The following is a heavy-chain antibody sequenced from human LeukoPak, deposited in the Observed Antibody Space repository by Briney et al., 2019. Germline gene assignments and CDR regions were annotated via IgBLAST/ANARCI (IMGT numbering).Heavy chain of an antibody. Sequence: PSETLSLTCTVSGDSISSSNCYWGWIRQPPGKGLEWIGSIYFSGGTYYNASLKSRVTISVDTSKNQFSLKLSSVTAADTAVYYCARHSSPRTSFGELSDRGLAFDYWGQGTLVTVSS. CDR2: IYFSGGT. CDR3: ARHSSPRTSFGELSDRGLAFDY. V-gene: IGHV4-39*01. CDR1: GDSISSSNCY. J-gene: IGHJ4*02. D-gene: IGHD3-10*01.